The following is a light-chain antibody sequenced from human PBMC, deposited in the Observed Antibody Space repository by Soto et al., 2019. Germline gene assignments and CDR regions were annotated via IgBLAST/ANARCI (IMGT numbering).Light chain of an antibody. J-gene: IGKJ3*01. CDR3: QQLSHWPFT. V-gene: IGKV3-11*01. CDR2: DAS. Sequence: EIVLTPSPAALSLSAAERSTLSCMASQSVGSYLAWYQQKPGQAPGLLIYDASKRATGIPARFSGSGSGTDFTLTISSLEPEDFALYYCQQLSHWPFTFGPGTKVD. CDR1: QSVGSY.